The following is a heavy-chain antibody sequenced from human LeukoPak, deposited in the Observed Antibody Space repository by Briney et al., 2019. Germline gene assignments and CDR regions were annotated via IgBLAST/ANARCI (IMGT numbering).Heavy chain of an antibody. D-gene: IGHD5-18*01. CDR2: ISSSSSYI. Sequence: GGSLRLSCAASGFTFSSYSMNWVRQAPGKGLEWVSSISSSSSYIYYADSVKGRFTISRDNAKNSLYLQMNSLRAEDTAVYYCAREGRGYSSGRLFDYWGQGTLVTVSS. CDR3: AREGRGYSSGRLFDY. J-gene: IGHJ4*02. CDR1: GFTFSSYS. V-gene: IGHV3-21*04.